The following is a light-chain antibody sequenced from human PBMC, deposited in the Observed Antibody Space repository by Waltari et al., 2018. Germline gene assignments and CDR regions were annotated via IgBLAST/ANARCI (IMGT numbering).Light chain of an antibody. V-gene: IGLV2-23*02. J-gene: IGLJ1*01. CDR3: CSYAGVDTFYV. CDR1: SSDVGSYDL. Sequence: QSALTQPASVSGSPGQSITIPCPGTSSDVGSYDLVSWYQQHPGKAPKLIIYEVNERPSGVSNRFSGSKSGNTASLTISGLQAEDEADYYCCSYAGVDTFYVFGTGTKVTVL. CDR2: EVN.